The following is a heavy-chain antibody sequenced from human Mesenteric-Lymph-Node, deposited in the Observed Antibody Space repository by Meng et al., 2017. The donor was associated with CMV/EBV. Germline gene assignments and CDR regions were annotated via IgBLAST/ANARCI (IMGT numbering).Heavy chain of an antibody. CDR2: INSDGSST. Sequence: GESLKISCAASGFTFSSYWMHWVRPAPGKGLVWVSHINSDGSSTTYADSVKGRFTISRDSAKNTLYLQMNSLKAEDTAVYYCASIWRGWYFDHWGQGTLVTVSS. CDR3: ASIWRGWYFDH. J-gene: IGHJ4*02. V-gene: IGHV3-74*01. D-gene: IGHD6-19*01. CDR1: GFTFSSYW.